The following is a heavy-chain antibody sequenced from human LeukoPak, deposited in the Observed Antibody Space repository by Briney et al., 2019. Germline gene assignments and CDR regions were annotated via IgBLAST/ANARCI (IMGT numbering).Heavy chain of an antibody. J-gene: IGHJ5*02. Sequence: GGSLRLSCAVSGFTFSSYEMNWVRQAPGKGLEWVSYITSSGSVIYYADPVKGRFTISRDSAKNSLYLQMDSLRAEDTAVYYCAREDGYNNWFDPWGQGTLVTVSS. CDR1: GFTFSSYE. D-gene: IGHD5-24*01. CDR2: ITSSGSVI. CDR3: AREDGYNNWFDP. V-gene: IGHV3-48*03.